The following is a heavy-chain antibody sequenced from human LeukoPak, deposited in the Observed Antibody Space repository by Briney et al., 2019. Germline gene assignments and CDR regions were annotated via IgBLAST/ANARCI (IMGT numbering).Heavy chain of an antibody. CDR2: ISAYNGNT. J-gene: IGHJ4*02. CDR3: ARDPDCSGGSCTSPHFDY. D-gene: IGHD2-15*01. Sequence: ASVKVSCKASGYTFTSYGISWVRQAPGQGLEWMGWISAYNGNTNYAQKLQGRVTMTTDTSTSTAYMELRSLRSDDTAVYYCARDPDCSGGSCTSPHFDYWGQGTLVTVSS. CDR1: GYTFTSYG. V-gene: IGHV1-18*01.